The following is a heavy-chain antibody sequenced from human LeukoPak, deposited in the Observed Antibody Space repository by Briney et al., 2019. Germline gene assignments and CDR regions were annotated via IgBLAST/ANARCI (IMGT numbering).Heavy chain of an antibody. CDR3: ARYTDYYGMDV. D-gene: IGHD2-8*01. V-gene: IGHV3-7*01. CDR2: IKQDGSEE. Sequence: GGSLRLSCAASGFTFSSYWMSWVRQAPGKGLEWVANIKQDGSEEYYVDSVKGRFTISRDNAKNSLYLQMISPRAEDTAVYYCARYTDYYGMDVWGQGTTVTVSS. CDR1: GFTFSSYW. J-gene: IGHJ6*02.